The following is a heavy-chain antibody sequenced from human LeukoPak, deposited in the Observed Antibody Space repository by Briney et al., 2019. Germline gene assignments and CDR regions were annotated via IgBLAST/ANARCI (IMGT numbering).Heavy chain of an antibody. CDR3: ARGYYRVDY. CDR2: ISSSSSTI. CDR1: GFTFNSYS. V-gene: IGHV3-48*01. J-gene: IGHJ4*02. D-gene: IGHD2-15*01. Sequence: GGSLRLSCAASGFTFNSYSMNWVRQAPGKGLEWVSYISSSSSTIYYADSVKGRFTISRDNVKNSLYLQMNSLRAEDTAVYYCARGYYRVDYWGQGTLVTVSS.